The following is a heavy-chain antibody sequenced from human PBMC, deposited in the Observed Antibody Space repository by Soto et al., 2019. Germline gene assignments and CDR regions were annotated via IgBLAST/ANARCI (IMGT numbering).Heavy chain of an antibody. CDR3: AREQGVRPGGGGTEPLDI. CDR1: GYSFTSQY. CDR2: INPNGGST. J-gene: IGHJ3*02. V-gene: IGHV1-46*01. Sequence: QVQLVQSGAEVKKPGASVKISCEASGYSFTSQYVHWVRQAPGQGLEWMGIINPNGGSTTYAQKFQGRVPRSRDTSTGEVYGGRSRLTSEAPAVYYCAREQGVRPGGGGTEPLDIWGQGTMVTVAS. D-gene: IGHD3-16*01.